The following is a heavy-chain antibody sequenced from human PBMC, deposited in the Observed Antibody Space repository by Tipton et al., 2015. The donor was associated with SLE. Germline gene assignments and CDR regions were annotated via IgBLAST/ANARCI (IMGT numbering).Heavy chain of an antibody. CDR1: GGSISNYY. D-gene: IGHD3-10*01. J-gene: IGHJ5*02. CDR3: ARDSSGMGYYWLDP. CDR2: IYFSGTT. V-gene: IGHV4-59*01. Sequence: TLSLTCTVSGGSISNYYWSWIRQPPGKGLEWIGYIYFSGTTNYNPSLKSRVTISINTSKNQFSPKLSSVTAADTAVYYCARDSSGMGYYWLDPWGQGTLVTVSS.